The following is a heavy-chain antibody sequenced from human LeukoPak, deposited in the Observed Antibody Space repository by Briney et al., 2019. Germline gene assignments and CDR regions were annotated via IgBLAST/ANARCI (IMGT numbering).Heavy chain of an antibody. J-gene: IGHJ4*02. CDR2: IYYSGST. Sequence: SETLSLTCTVSGGSITGYYWSWIRQPPGKGLEWIGYIYYSGSTNYNPSLKSRVTISVDTSKNQFSLKLSSVTAADTAVYYCARHTLVAASSFDYWGQGTPVTVSS. V-gene: IGHV4-59*08. D-gene: IGHD2-15*01. CDR3: ARHTLVAASSFDY. CDR1: GGSITGYY.